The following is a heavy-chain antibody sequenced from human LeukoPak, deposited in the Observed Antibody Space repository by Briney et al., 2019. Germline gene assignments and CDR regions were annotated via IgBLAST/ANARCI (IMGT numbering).Heavy chain of an antibody. CDR1: GYSFGTYG. V-gene: IGHV1-18*01. CDR3: AKVAGDRMDY. J-gene: IGHJ4*02. D-gene: IGHD6-13*01. CDR2: ISANNGKT. Sequence: ASVKVSCRASGYSFGTYGFCWVRQAPGQGLEWMGWISANNGKTTYAQKFQGRVTLTADTSTSTAYMESTSLRPADTAVYFCAKVAGDRMDYWGQGTLVTVSS.